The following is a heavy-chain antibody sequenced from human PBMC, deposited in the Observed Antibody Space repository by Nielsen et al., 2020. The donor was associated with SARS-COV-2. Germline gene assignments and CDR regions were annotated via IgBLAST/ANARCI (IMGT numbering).Heavy chain of an antibody. V-gene: IGHV3-74*01. J-gene: IGHJ4*02. D-gene: IGHD3-16*01. Sequence: GGFLRLSCAASAFTFSTYWMHWVRQAPGKGLVWVSRINSDGSSTSYADSVKGRFTISRDNAKNTLYLQMNSLRAEDTAVYYCVRGLQVPNGLAHRWGQGTLVTVSS. CDR2: INSDGSST. CDR1: AFTFSTYW. CDR3: VRGLQVPNGLAHR.